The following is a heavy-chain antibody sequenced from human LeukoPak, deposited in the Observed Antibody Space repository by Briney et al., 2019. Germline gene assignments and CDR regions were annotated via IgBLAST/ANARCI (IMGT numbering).Heavy chain of an antibody. CDR3: ARDPIAAAGSDV. CDR2: ITFSSSHI. Sequence: GGSLRLSCAASGFTFSGYVMTWVRQAPGKGLECVSSITFSSSHIYYADSVKGRFTISRDNTKDSLYLQMNSLRAEDTAVYYCARDPIAAAGSDVWGKGTTVTVSS. D-gene: IGHD6-13*01. V-gene: IGHV3-21*01. CDR1: GFTFSGYV. J-gene: IGHJ6*04.